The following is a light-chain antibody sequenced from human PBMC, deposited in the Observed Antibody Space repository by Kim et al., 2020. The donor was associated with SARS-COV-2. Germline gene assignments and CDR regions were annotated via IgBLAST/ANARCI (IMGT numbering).Light chain of an antibody. V-gene: IGLV3-1*01. CDR3: QAWDSSTSVL. CDR2: QDS. CDR1: TLGDKY. J-gene: IGLJ2*01. Sequence: SYELTQPPSVSVSPGQTASITCSGDTLGDKYACWYQQKPRQSPVLVIYQDSKRPSGIPERFSGSNSGNTATPTISGTQAMDEADYYCQAWDSSTSVLFGGGTQLTVL.